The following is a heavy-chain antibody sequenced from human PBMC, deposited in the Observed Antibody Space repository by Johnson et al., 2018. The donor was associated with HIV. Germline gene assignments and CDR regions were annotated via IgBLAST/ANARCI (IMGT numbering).Heavy chain of an antibody. CDR1: GFTFSRYW. V-gene: IGHV3-74*01. CDR2: INSDGSSI. D-gene: IGHD6-19*01. CDR3: ARDREYGLAWGWAFDI. Sequence: VQLVESGGGVVRPGGSLRLSCAASGFTFSRYWMHWVRQAPGKGLVWVSRINSDGSSINYADSVKGRFTISRDNSKNTLYLQTNSLRVEDTAVYYCARDREYGLAWGWAFDIWGQGTMVTVSS. J-gene: IGHJ3*02.